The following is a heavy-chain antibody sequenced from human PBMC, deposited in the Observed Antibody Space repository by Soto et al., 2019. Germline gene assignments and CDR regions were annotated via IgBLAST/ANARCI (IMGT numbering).Heavy chain of an antibody. CDR1: GGSISSSSYF. J-gene: IGHJ5*02. V-gene: IGHV4-39*01. Sequence: SETLSLTCTVSGGSISSSSYFWAWIRQPPGKGLQWIGSAHYSGSTHYNPSVKSRVTISVDTSKNQVSLKLRSVTAADTAVYYCATNGMRGQNWFDPWGLGTPVSVSS. CDR3: ATNGMRGQNWFDP. CDR2: AHYSGST. D-gene: IGHD1-1*01.